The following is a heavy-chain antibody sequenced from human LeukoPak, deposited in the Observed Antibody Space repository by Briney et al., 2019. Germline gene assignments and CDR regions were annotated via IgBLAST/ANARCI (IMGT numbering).Heavy chain of an antibody. Sequence: SVKVSCKASGSTFSSYAISWVRQAPGQGLEWMGRIIPILGIANYAQKFQGRVTITANKSTSTAYMELSSLRSEDTAVYYCARTMDPYGSGSYYYGMDVWGQGTTVTVSS. CDR2: IIPILGIA. CDR3: ARTMDPYGSGSYYYGMDV. J-gene: IGHJ6*02. D-gene: IGHD3-10*01. CDR1: GSTFSSYA. V-gene: IGHV1-69*04.